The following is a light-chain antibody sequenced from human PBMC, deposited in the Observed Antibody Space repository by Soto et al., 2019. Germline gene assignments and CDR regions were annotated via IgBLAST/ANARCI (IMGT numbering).Light chain of an antibody. J-gene: IGKJ1*01. V-gene: IGKV1-39*01. Sequence: DIEMTQPTSSLSASVGDRVTITCRASQSISNYLHWYQQKIGKGPKVLIYSASSIQSGDPSRFNGSGSGTDFTLTISNLQPEDSAPYYCQQSYNSHPTFGQGTKVDIK. CDR1: QSISNY. CDR3: QQSYNSHPT. CDR2: SAS.